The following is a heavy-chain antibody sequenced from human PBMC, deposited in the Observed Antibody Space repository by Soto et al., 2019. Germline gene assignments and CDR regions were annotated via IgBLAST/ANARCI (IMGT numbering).Heavy chain of an antibody. CDR1: GYTFTSYG. J-gene: IGHJ4*02. Sequence: QVHLVQSGAEVKKPGASVKVSCKGSGYTFTSYGITWVRQAPGQGLEWMGWISAHNCNTDYAQKLQGRVTVTRDTSTSTAYMELRSLRSDDTAVYYCARGRYGDYWGQGALVTVSS. V-gene: IGHV1-18*01. D-gene: IGHD1-1*01. CDR2: ISAHNCNT. CDR3: ARGRYGDY.